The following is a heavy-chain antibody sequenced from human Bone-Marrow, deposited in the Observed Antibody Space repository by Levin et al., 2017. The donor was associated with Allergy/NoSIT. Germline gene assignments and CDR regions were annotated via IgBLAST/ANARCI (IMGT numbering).Heavy chain of an antibody. CDR3: ASIVVVPAAHIHYYCYGMDV. CDR1: GGSFSGYY. Sequence: SETLSLTCAVYGGSFSGYYWSWIRQPPGKGLEWIGEINHSGSTNYNPSLKSRVTISVDTSKNQFSLKLSSVTAADTAVYYCASIVVVPAAHIHYYCYGMDVWGQGTTVTVSS. J-gene: IGHJ6*02. V-gene: IGHV4-34*01. CDR2: INHSGST. D-gene: IGHD2-2*01.